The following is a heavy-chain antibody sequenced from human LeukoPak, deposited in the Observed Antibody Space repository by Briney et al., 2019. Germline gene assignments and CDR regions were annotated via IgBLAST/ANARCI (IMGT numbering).Heavy chain of an antibody. CDR3: ARGRSYYDSTGYYC. CDR2: IHYTGTT. J-gene: IGHJ4*02. V-gene: IGHV4-59*11. D-gene: IGHD3-22*01. Sequence: SETLSLTCIVSGGSINNHYWTWIRQTPGKGLEWIGDIHYTGTTKYNPSLKSRVTISIDTSKKQFSLKLSSVTAADSAVYYCARGRSYYDSTGYYCWGQGTLVTVSS. CDR1: GGSINNHY.